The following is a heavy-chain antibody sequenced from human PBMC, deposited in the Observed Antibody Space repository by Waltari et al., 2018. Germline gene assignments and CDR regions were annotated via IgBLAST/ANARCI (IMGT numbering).Heavy chain of an antibody. CDR1: GGSISSSSYY. V-gene: IGHV4-39*01. D-gene: IGHD1-26*01. CDR2: IYYSGST. J-gene: IGHJ3*01. Sequence: QLQLQESGPGLVKPSETLSLTCTVSGGSISSSSYYWGWIRQPPGKGLEWIGRIYYSGSTSSNPSLKIRVTISVYTSKNQFSRKLSSVTAADTAVYYCARHDSQNNREGWGQGTMVTVSS. CDR3: ARHDSQNNREG.